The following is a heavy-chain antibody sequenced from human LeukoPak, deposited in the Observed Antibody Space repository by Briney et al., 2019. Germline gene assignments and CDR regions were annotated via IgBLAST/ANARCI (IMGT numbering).Heavy chain of an antibody. J-gene: IGHJ3*02. CDR3: AKDQLRFREVVAFDI. D-gene: IGHD3-3*01. V-gene: IGHV3-30*02. CDR2: IRYDGSNK. Sequence: GGSLRLSCAASGFTFSSYGMHWVRQAPGKGLEWVAFIRYDGSNKYYADSVKGRFTISRDNSKNTLYLQMNSLRAEDTAVYYCAKDQLRFREVVAFDIWGQGTMVTVSS. CDR1: GFTFSSYG.